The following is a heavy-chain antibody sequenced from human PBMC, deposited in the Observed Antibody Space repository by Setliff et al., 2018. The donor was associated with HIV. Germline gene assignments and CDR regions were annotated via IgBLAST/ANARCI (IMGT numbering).Heavy chain of an antibody. D-gene: IGHD2-2*01. Sequence: GGSLRLSCAASGFTFSSYWMHWVRQAPGKGLVWVSRINSDGSSTSYADSVKGRFTISRDNAKNTLYLQMNSLRAEDTAGYYCARGKIVVVPAAMRPFDYWGQGTLVTVSS. CDR1: GFTFSSYW. CDR2: INSDGSST. CDR3: ARGKIVVVPAAMRPFDY. V-gene: IGHV3-74*01. J-gene: IGHJ4*02.